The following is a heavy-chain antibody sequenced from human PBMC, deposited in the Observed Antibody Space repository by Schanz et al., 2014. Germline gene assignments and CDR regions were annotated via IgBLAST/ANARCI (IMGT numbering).Heavy chain of an antibody. V-gene: IGHV4-59*01. CDR2: VHSSGST. Sequence: QVQLQESGPGLVKPSETLSLTCTVSGGSIRGYYCSWIRQPPGKGLEWIGYVHSSGSTNYNSSLKSRVTISLDTSKNQFSLKVNSVTAADTAAYYCAREYSSFDYWGQGTLVTVSS. CDR1: GGSIRGYY. J-gene: IGHJ4*02. D-gene: IGHD6-19*01. CDR3: AREYSSFDY.